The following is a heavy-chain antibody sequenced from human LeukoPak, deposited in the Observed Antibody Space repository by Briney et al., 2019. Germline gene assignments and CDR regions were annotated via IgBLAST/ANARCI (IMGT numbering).Heavy chain of an antibody. CDR1: GFTFSSYA. CDR3: ARAPDFVYYYYMDV. V-gene: IGHV3-30*04. Sequence: PGGSLRLSCADSGFTFSSYAMHWVRQAPGKGLEWVAVISYDGSNKYYADSVKGRFSISRDNSKNTLYLQMNSLRAEDTAVYYCARAPDFVYYYYMDVWGKGTTVTVSS. J-gene: IGHJ6*03. CDR2: ISYDGSNK. D-gene: IGHD2-21*02.